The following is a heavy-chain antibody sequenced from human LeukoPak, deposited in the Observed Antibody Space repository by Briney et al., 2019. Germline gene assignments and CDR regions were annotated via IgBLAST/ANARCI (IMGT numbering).Heavy chain of an antibody. J-gene: IGHJ6*03. CDR2: ITYSSDTT. Sequence: PGGSLRLSCAASGFTFSSYGMTWVRQAPGKGLEWVSVITYSSDTTYYADSVKGRFTISRDNSKNTLYLQMNSLRAEDTAVYYCAKGYDTTYYHYYFMDVWGKGTTATISS. CDR1: GFTFSSYG. CDR3: AKGYDTTYYHYYFMDV. D-gene: IGHD2-2*01. V-gene: IGHV3-23*01.